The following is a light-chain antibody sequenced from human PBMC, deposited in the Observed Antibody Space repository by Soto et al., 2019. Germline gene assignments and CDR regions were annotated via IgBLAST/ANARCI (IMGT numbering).Light chain of an antibody. CDR3: SSYAGSNNYV. Sequence: QSALTHPPSASGSPGQSVTISCTGTSSDVGGYKYVSWYQQHPDKAPKLMIYEVSKRPSGVPDRFSGSKSGNTASLTVSGLQAEDEADYYCSSYAGSNNYVFGSATKLTVL. V-gene: IGLV2-8*01. CDR1: SSDVGGYKY. J-gene: IGLJ1*01. CDR2: EVS.